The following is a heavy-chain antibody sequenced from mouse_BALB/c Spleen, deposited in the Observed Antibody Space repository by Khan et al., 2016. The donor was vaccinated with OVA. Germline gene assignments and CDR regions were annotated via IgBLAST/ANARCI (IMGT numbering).Heavy chain of an antibody. CDR2: ISDGGNYI. CDR1: GFTFSDYY. J-gene: IGHJ3*01. Sequence: EVELVESGGGLVKPGGSLKLSCEASGFTFSDYYMYWVRQTPEKRLEWVATISDGGNYIYYSDNVKGRFTISRDNAKNNLYLQMNSLKSEDTAMXYCISGYYGDPFDYWGHGTLVTVSA. V-gene: IGHV5-4*02. CDR3: ISGYYGDPFDY. D-gene: IGHD2-13*01.